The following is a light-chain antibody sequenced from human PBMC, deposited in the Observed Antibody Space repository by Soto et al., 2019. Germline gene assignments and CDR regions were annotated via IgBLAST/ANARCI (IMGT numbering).Light chain of an antibody. V-gene: IGKV3-15*01. CDR1: QSVRSN. J-gene: IGKJ4*01. CDR2: GAS. Sequence: EIVMTQSPATLSVSPGERATLSCRATQSVRSNLAWYQQKPGQPPRLLIYGASTRATGIPARFSGSGSGTEFTLTISSLQSADFAVYYCQQYNSWPRVTFGGGTKVEIE. CDR3: QQYNSWPRVT.